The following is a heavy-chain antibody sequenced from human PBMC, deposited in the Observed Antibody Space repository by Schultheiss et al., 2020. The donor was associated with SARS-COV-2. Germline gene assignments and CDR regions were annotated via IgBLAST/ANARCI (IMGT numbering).Heavy chain of an antibody. D-gene: IGHD2-2*01. Sequence: SETLSLTCTVSVGSISSYYWSWVRQPPGKGLEWIAYIYYSGSTNYNPSLKSRVTISVDTSKNQFSLKVNSVTAADTAVYSCARVVPAAGWFDPWGQGTLVTVSS. J-gene: IGHJ5*02. CDR1: VGSISSYY. CDR2: IYYSGST. V-gene: IGHV4-59*01. CDR3: ARVVPAAGWFDP.